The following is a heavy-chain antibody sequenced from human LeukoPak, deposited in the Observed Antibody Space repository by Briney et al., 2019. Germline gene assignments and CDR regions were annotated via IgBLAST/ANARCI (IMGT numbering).Heavy chain of an antibody. J-gene: IGHJ3*02. V-gene: IGHV1-2*02. Sequence: ASVKVSCKASGYTFTGYYMHWVRQAPGQGLEWMGWINPNSGGTNYAQKFQGRVTMTRDTSISTAYMELSSLRSDDTAMYYCATRTVPTAIHSAFDIWGQGTMVTVSS. CDR3: ATRTVPTAIHSAFDI. CDR1: GYTFTGYY. D-gene: IGHD2-2*02. CDR2: INPNSGGT.